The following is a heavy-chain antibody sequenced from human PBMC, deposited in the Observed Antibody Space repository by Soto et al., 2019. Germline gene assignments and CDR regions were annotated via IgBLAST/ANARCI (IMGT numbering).Heavy chain of an antibody. CDR1: GGSFSRYA. CDR2: IIPVSGTA. J-gene: IGHJ6*02. Sequence: KPGASVKVSCKASGGSFSRYATNWVRQAPGQGLEWMGRIIPVSGTAEYAQRFQGRVTITADHTTTTAYMELSSLRSDDTAVCYCARDAQGERTGMGVWRQGTTVIVAS. V-gene: IGHV1-69*13. D-gene: IGHD1-26*01. CDR3: ARDAQGERTGMGV.